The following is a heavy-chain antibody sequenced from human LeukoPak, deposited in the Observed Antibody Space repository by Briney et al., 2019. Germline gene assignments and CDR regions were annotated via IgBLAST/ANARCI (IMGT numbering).Heavy chain of an antibody. Sequence: GGSLRLSCAASGFTFGDYAMHWVRQAPGKGLEWVSLISGDGGSTYYADSVKGRFTISRDNSKNSLYLQMNSLRTEDTALYYCANDTILLWFGESYGMDVWGRGTTVTVSS. CDR3: ANDTILLWFGESYGMDV. CDR2: ISGDGGST. V-gene: IGHV3-43*02. D-gene: IGHD3-10*01. J-gene: IGHJ6*02. CDR1: GFTFGDYA.